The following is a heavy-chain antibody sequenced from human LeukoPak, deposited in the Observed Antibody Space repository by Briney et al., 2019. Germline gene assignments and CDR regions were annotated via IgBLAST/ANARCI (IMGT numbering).Heavy chain of an antibody. CDR3: ACEYSGSHGWGVGFDP. CDR1: GGSLSSRSYY. CDR2: IYYRGST. J-gene: IGHJ5*02. Sequence: SETLSLTRTVSGGSLSSRSYYGGWIRQPPGRGQGMIERIYYRGSTYNNPSLKSQVTISVDTSKNQFSQKLSSVTAADTAVYYCACEYSGSHGWGVGFDPWGQGTLVTVSS. D-gene: IGHD1-26*01. V-gene: IGHV4-39*07.